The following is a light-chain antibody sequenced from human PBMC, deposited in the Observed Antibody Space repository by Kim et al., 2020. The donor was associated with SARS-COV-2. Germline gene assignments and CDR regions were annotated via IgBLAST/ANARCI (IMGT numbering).Light chain of an antibody. J-gene: IGKJ1*01. CDR3: QQYGTSPQT. CDR2: GAS. Sequence: EIVLTQSPGTLSLSPGERATLSCRASLSVTSSYLAWYQQKPGQAPRLHIYGASSRATGIPDRFSGSGSGTDFTLTISRLEPEDFAVYYCQQYGTSPQTFGQGTKVDIK. V-gene: IGKV3-20*01. CDR1: LSVTSSY.